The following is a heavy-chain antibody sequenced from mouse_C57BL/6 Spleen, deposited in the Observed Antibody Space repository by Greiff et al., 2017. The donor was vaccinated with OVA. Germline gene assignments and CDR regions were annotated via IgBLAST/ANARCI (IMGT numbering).Heavy chain of an antibody. V-gene: IGHV1-61*01. CDR2: IYPSDSET. D-gene: IGHD2-5*01. CDR3: ARSGLNSNYYFDY. CDR1: GYTFTSYW. J-gene: IGHJ2*01. Sequence: QVQLQQPGAELVRPGSSVKLSCKASGYTFTSYWMDWVKQRPGQGLEWIGNIYPSDSETHYNQKFKDKATLTVDKSSSTAYMQLSSLTSEDSAVYYCARSGLNSNYYFDYWGQGTTLTVSS.